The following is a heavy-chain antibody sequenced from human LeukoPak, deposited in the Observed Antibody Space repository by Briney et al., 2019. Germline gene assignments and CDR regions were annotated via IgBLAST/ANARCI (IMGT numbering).Heavy chain of an antibody. V-gene: IGHV3-30*03. CDR2: ISYDGSNK. Sequence: PGGSLRLSCAASGFTFSSYGMHWVRQAPGKGLEWVAVISYDGSNKYYADSVKGRFTISRDNSKNTLYLQMNSLRAEDTAVYYCARCLRYSSGWYSYYYYGMDVWGQGTTVTVSS. D-gene: IGHD6-19*01. CDR3: ARCLRYSSGWYSYYYYGMDV. J-gene: IGHJ6*02. CDR1: GFTFSSYG.